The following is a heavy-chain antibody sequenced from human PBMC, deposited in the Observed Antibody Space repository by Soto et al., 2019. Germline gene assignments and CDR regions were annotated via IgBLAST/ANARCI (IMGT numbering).Heavy chain of an antibody. CDR2: IYSGGST. CDR1: GFTVSSNY. V-gene: IGHV3-66*01. D-gene: IGHD6-13*01. Sequence: GGSLILSCAASGFTVSSNYMSWVRQAPGKGLEWVSVIYSGGSTYYADSVKGRFTISRDNSKNTLYLQMNSLRAEDTAVYYCARGAAGRYYGMDVWGQGTTVTVSS. J-gene: IGHJ6*02. CDR3: ARGAAGRYYGMDV.